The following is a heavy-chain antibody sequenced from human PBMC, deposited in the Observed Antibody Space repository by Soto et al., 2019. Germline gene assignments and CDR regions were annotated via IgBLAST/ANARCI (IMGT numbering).Heavy chain of an antibody. D-gene: IGHD2-21*02. CDR3: ARDFIGVTATRNFDY. CDR2: ISSTTNYI. CDR1: GFTFSDYY. V-gene: IGHV3-11*06. J-gene: IGHJ4*02. Sequence: PGGSLRLSCAASGFTFSDYYMSWIRQAPGKGLEWVSYISSTTNYIYYADSMKGRFTVSRDNAKNSVYLDMNSLRAEDTAVYYCARDFIGVTATRNFDYWGQGTLVTVSS.